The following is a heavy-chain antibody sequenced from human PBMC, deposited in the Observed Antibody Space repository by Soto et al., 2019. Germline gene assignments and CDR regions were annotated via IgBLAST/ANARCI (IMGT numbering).Heavy chain of an antibody. CDR1: GFPFSSYS. J-gene: IGHJ4*02. V-gene: IGHV3-48*01. CDR2: ISTSSSSV. Sequence: GGSLKLSCSPSGFPFSSYSMDLVRQAPGKGLEWISYISTSSSSVYYADSVKGRFTISRDNAQNSLYLQMNSLRAEDTAVYYCARSPIDYYFDYWGQGTPVTVSS. CDR3: ARSPIDYYFDY.